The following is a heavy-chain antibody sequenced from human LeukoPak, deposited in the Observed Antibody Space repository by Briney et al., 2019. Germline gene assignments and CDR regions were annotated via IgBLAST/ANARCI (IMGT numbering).Heavy chain of an antibody. CDR3: ARGLHRGSADY. CDR2: IWYDGSNK. Sequence: GGSLRLSCAASGFTFSSYGMHWVRQAPGKGLEWVAVIWYDGSNKYYADSVKGRFTISRDNSKNTLYLQMNSLRAEDTAVYYCARGLHRGSADYWGQGTLVTVPS. CDR1: GFTFSSYG. D-gene: IGHD3-10*01. J-gene: IGHJ4*02. V-gene: IGHV3-33*01.